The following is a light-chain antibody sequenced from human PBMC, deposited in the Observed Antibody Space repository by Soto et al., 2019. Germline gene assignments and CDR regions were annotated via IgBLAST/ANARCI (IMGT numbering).Light chain of an antibody. J-gene: IGKJ4*01. Sequence: DIVLTQSPDSLAVSLGETATINCKASQSVLFSHNNKNYLAWYQQRPGQPPRLLIYWASSRESGVPDRFSGSGSGTDFTLTISSLQAEDVAVYYCQQYYSSPLTFGGGTKVEIK. CDR2: WAS. V-gene: IGKV4-1*01. CDR3: QQYYSSPLT. CDR1: QSVLFSHNNKNY.